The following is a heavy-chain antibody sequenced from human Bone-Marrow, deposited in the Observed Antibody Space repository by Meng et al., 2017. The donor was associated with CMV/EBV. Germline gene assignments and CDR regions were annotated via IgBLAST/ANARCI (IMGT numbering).Heavy chain of an antibody. V-gene: IGHV1-69*05. D-gene: IGHD6-6*01. CDR1: GGTFSSYA. Sequence: SVKVSCKASGGTFSSYAISWVRQAPGQGLEWMGGIIPIFGTANYAQKFQGRVTITTDESTSTAYMELSSLRSEDTAVYYCARTDVEYSSSRGQYYYYYGMDVWGQGTTVTVSS. J-gene: IGHJ6*02. CDR2: IIPIFGTA. CDR3: ARTDVEYSSSRGQYYYYYGMDV.